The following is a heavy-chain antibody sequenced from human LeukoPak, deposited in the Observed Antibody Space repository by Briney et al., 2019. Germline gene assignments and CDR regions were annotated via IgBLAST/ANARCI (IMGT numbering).Heavy chain of an antibody. V-gene: IGHV3-23*01. CDR2: ITGGGITA. CDR1: GFTFRSYA. D-gene: IGHD3-3*01. CDR3: AKNTGGETIGWDAYDI. J-gene: IGHJ3*02. Sequence: GGTLRLSCAVSGFTFRSYAMSWVRKAPGKGQEWVASITGGGITAYYADSVKGRFTISRDNSKNTLYLQMNSLRVQDTAVYYCAKNTGGETIGWDAYDIWGHGTLGAVSS.